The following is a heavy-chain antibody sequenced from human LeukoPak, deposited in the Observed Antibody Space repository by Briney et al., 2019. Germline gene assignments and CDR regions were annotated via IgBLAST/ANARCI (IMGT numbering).Heavy chain of an antibody. V-gene: IGHV3-64*01. Sequence: PGGSLRLSCVASGFTFSSYAMHWVRQAPGKGLEYVSIISSDGGDTDYANSVKGRFTISRDNSKNTLYLQMGSLRPEDMAVYYCVRAQGGDFDCRPSGIWGQGTLVTVSS. CDR3: VRAQGGDFDCRPSGI. CDR1: GFTFSSYA. D-gene: IGHD3-9*01. J-gene: IGHJ4*02. CDR2: ISSDGGDT.